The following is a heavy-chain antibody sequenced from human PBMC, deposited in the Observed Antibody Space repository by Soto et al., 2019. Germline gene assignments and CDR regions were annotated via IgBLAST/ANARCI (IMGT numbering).Heavy chain of an antibody. CDR3: ARGWRYYGSGSYRNNWFDP. V-gene: IGHV1-18*01. CDR1: GYTFTSYG. Sequence: GASVKVSCKASGYTFTSYGISWVRQAPGQGLEWMGWISAYNGNTNYAQKLQGRVTMTTDTSTSTAYVELRSLRSDDTAVYYCARGWRYYGSGSYRNNWFDPWGQGTLVTVSS. J-gene: IGHJ5*02. D-gene: IGHD3-10*01. CDR2: ISAYNGNT.